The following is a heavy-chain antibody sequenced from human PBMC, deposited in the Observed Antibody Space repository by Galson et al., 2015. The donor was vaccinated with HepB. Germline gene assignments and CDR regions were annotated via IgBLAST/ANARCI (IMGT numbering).Heavy chain of an antibody. J-gene: IGHJ4*02. CDR3: ARDRGAYSSGYSFDY. V-gene: IGHV4-59*01. CDR2: IYYSGST. Sequence: ETLSLTCTVSGGSISSYYWSWIRQPPGQGLEWIGYIYYSGSTNYNPSLKSRVTISVDTSKNQFSLKLSSVTAADTAVYYCARDRGAYSSGYSFDYWGQGTLVTVSS. CDR1: GGSISSYY. D-gene: IGHD3-22*01.